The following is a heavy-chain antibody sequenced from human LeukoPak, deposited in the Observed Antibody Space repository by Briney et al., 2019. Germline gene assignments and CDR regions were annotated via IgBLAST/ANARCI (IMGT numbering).Heavy chain of an antibody. Sequence: SETLSLTCDVYGGSCDDYYCSWIRQPPGKGLEWIGEIHPSEGFYYNSSLLSRVTISIDPSKTHFSLRLASVTAADTAFYYCARGRDRSKAGDHWGQGSLVTVSS. V-gene: IGHV4-34*01. CDR2: IHPSEGF. CDR3: ARGRDRSKAGDH. J-gene: IGHJ4*02. D-gene: IGHD5-24*01. CDR1: GGSCDDYY.